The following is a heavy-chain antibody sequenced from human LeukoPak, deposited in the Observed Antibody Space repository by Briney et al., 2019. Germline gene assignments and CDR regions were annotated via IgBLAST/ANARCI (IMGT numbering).Heavy chain of an antibody. CDR1: GGSINSYY. V-gene: IGHV4-4*07. CDR3: ARGGKATVVTM. CDR2: IYSSGST. D-gene: IGHD4-23*01. Sequence: TSETLSLTCTVSGGSINSYYWTWIRQPAGKGLEWIGRIYSSGSTNYNPSLKSRVSMSVDTSKNQFSLKLTSVTAADTAVYYCARGGKATVVTMWGQGILVTVSS. J-gene: IGHJ4*02.